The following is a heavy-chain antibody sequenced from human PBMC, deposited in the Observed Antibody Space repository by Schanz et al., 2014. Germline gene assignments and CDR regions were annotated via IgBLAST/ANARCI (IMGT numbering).Heavy chain of an antibody. CDR2: ISYSGST. CDR1: GGSVSSGGDY. D-gene: IGHD2-21*01. J-gene: IGHJ5*02. CDR3: ARDLEGYDGGGGGFDP. Sequence: QVQLQESGPGLVKPSQTLSLTCTVSGGSVSSGGDYWSWIRQHPGKGLEWIGFISYSGSTYYNPSLKSRVTMAVDTSKNQISLKLRSVTAADTAVYYCARDLEGYDGGGGGFDPWGQGALVTVSS. V-gene: IGHV4-31*03.